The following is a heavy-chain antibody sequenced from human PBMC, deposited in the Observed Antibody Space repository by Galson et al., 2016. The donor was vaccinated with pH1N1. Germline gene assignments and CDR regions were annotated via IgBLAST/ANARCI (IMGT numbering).Heavy chain of an antibody. J-gene: IGHJ5*02. V-gene: IGHV4-31*03. D-gene: IGHD3-22*01. CDR3: VRAYYDSSPRNWFDP. Sequence: TLSLTCTVSGGSISSGGYYWSWIRQHTGKGLEWIGYIYYSGSTYYNPSLKSRVIISVDTSKNQFSLNLSSVTAADTSVYYCVRAYYDSSPRNWFDPWGQGTLVTVSS. CDR1: GGSISSGGYY. CDR2: IYYSGST.